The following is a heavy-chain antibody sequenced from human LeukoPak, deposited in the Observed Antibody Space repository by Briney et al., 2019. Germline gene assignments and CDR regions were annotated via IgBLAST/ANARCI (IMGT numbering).Heavy chain of an antibody. Sequence: ASVKVSCKASGYTFTGYYMHWVRQAPGQGLEWMGWINPNSGGTNYAQKFQGWVTMTRDTSISTAYMELSRLRSDDTAVYYCARVYYGSGSYYERGAFDIWGQGTMVTVSS. CDR3: ARVYYGSGSYYERGAFDI. J-gene: IGHJ3*02. CDR1: GYTFTGYY. V-gene: IGHV1-2*04. CDR2: INPNSGGT. D-gene: IGHD3-10*01.